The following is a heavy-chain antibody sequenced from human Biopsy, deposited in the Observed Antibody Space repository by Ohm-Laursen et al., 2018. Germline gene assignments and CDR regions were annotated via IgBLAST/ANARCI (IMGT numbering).Heavy chain of an antibody. CDR1: GYSISSGYY. J-gene: IGHJ4*02. CDR2: IYHSGST. V-gene: IGHV4-38-2*01. Sequence: GTLSLTCAVSGYSISSGYYWGWIRQPPGKGLEWIGSIYHSGSTYYNPSLKSRVTISVDASKNQFSLKLSSVTAADTAGYYCARGQALKSFDYWGQGTLVTVSS. CDR3: ARGQALKSFDY.